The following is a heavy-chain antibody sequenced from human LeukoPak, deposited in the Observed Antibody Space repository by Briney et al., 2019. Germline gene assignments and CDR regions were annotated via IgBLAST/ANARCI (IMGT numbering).Heavy chain of an antibody. D-gene: IGHD6-19*01. J-gene: IGHJ4*02. CDR1: GFTFSNAW. V-gene: IGHV3-30*03. Sequence: KSGGSLRLSCAASGFTFSNAWMSWVRQAPGKGLEWVAVISYDGSNKYYADSVKGRFTISRDNSKNTLYLQMNSLRAEDTAVYYCARAPRRGQWLMTFDYWGQGTLVTVSS. CDR3: ARAPRRGQWLMTFDY. CDR2: ISYDGSNK.